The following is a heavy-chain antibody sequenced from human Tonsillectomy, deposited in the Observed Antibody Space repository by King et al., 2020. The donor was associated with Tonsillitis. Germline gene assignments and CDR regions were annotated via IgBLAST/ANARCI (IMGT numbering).Heavy chain of an antibody. CDR2: IYYSGST. Sequence: QLQESGPGLVKPSETLSLTCTVSGGSVSSGSYYWSWIRQPPGKGLEWIGYIYYSGSTNYSPSLKSRVTISVDTSKNQFSLKLSSVTAADTAVYYCARESTYDSSGIDYWGQGTLVTVSS. V-gene: IGHV4-61*01. D-gene: IGHD3-22*01. J-gene: IGHJ4*02. CDR1: GGSVSSGSYY. CDR3: ARESTYDSSGIDY.